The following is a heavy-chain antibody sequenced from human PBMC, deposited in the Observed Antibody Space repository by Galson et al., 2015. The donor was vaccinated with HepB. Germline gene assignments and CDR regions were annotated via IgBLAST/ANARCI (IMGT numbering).Heavy chain of an antibody. CDR3: AATHNWGKYY. D-gene: IGHD7-27*01. CDR2: IIPILGTG. CDR1: GGTFSSYT. V-gene: IGHV1-69*13. Sequence: SVKVSCKASGGTFSSYTVSWVRQAPGQGLEWMGGIIPILGTGNYAQKFQGRVTITADEATNTAYMELSSLRPEDTAVYYCAATHNWGKYYWGQGALVIVPP. J-gene: IGHJ4*01.